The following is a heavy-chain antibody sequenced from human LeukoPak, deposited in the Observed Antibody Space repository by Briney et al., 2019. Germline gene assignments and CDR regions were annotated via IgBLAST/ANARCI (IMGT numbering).Heavy chain of an antibody. CDR2: IYSGGST. V-gene: IGHV3-66*02. D-gene: IGHD1-26*01. CDR1: EFSVGSNY. Sequence: GGSLRLSCAASEFSVGSNYMTWVRQAPGKGLEWVSLIYSGGSTYYADSVKGRFTISRDNGKNTLYLQMNSLGPEDTAIYYCAKDQAGAWGQGTRVTVSS. J-gene: IGHJ5*02. CDR3: AKDQAGA.